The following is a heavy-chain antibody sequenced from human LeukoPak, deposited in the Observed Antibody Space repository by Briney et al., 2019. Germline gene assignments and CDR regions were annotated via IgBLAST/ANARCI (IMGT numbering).Heavy chain of an antibody. CDR3: AGSVTPRVVLDY. CDR1: GGSISSGGYY. Sequence: SETLSLTCTVSGGSISSGGYYWSWIRQHPGKGLEWIGYIYYSGSTYYNPSLKSLVAISVDTSKNQFSLKLSSVTAADTAIYYCAGSVTPRVVLDYWGQGTLVTVSS. J-gene: IGHJ4*02. CDR2: IYYSGST. D-gene: IGHD3-10*01. V-gene: IGHV4-31*01.